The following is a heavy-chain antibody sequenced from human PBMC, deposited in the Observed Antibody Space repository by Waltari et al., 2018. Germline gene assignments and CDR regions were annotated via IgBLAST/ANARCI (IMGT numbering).Heavy chain of an antibody. V-gene: IGHV3-23*01. Sequence: EVQLLESGGGLVQPGGSLRLSCTASGFRFSHSDMSWVRQAPGKGLEWVSVISATDGSAYYADSVKGRFTISRDNSKDTLYLQMNSLRAEDTAVYYCAKTQWLRPNFDYWGQGTLITVSS. J-gene: IGHJ4*02. CDR2: ISATDGSA. D-gene: IGHD5-12*01. CDR1: GFRFSHSD. CDR3: AKTQWLRPNFDY.